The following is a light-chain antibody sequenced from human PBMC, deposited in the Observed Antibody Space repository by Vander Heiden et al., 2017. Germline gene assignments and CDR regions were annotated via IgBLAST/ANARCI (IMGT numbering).Light chain of an antibody. CDR2: LGS. V-gene: IGKV2-28*01. CDR3: RQALQTPHT. CDR1: QSLLHSNGYNY. J-gene: IGKJ4*01. Sequence: DIVMTQSPLSLPVTPGEPASISCRSSQSLLHSNGYNYLDWYLQKPGQSPQLLIYLGSNRASGVPDRFSGSGAGTDFTLKISRVEAEDVGVYYCRQALQTPHTFGGGTKAEIK.